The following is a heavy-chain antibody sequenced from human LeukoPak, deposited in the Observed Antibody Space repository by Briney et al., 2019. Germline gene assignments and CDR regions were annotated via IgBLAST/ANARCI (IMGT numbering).Heavy chain of an antibody. J-gene: IGHJ3*02. CDR2: ISSSGSTI. CDR3: AREGSWYWDSFDI. Sequence: GSLRLSCAASGFTFSSYEMNWVRQAPGKGLEWVSYISSSGSTIYYADSVKGRFTISRDNAKNSLYLQMNSLRAEDTAVYYCAREGSWYWDSFDIWGQGTMVTVSS. D-gene: IGHD6-13*01. V-gene: IGHV3-48*03. CDR1: GFTFSSYE.